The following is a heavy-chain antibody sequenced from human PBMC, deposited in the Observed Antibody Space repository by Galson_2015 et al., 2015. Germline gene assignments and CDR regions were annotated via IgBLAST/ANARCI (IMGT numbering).Heavy chain of an antibody. Sequence: SVRLSCEASGFTVGSSYMSWVRQAPGKGLEWVSVIYSGGGTYYADSVRGRFTISRDNSKNTLYLQMNSLRADDTAVYYCALCTTISLYYFDFWGQGTLVTVSS. D-gene: IGHD2-8*01. V-gene: IGHV3-53*01. CDR1: GFTVGSSY. CDR3: ALCTTISLYYFDF. CDR2: IYSGGGT. J-gene: IGHJ4*02.